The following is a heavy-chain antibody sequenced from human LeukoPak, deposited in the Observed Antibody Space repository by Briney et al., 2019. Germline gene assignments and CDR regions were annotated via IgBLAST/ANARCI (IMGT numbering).Heavy chain of an antibody. CDR1: GYTFTGYC. J-gene: IGHJ6*03. CDR2: INPNSGGT. Sequence: ASVKVSCKASGYTFTGYCMHWVRQAPGQGLEWMGWINPNSGGTNYAQKFQGRVTMTRDTSISTAYMELSRLRSDDTAVYYCARDRGYCSSTSCYFGSYYFYMDVWGKGTTVTVSS. CDR3: ARDRGYCSSTSCYFGSYYFYMDV. V-gene: IGHV1-2*02. D-gene: IGHD2-2*01.